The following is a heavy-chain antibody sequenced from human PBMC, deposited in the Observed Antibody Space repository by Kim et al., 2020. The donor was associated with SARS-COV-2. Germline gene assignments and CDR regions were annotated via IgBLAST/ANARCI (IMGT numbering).Heavy chain of an antibody. CDR2: IYAGDSDT. CDR3: ARHTGSGSYHGAFDL. J-gene: IGHJ3*01. Sequence: GESLKISCKGSGYTFTNYWIGWVRQMSGKGLEWMGIIYAGDSDTRYSPSFQGQVTISVDKSITTAYLQWSSLKASDTAIYYCARHTGSGSYHGAFDLWGQ. D-gene: IGHD1-26*01. CDR1: GYTFTNYW. V-gene: IGHV5-51*01.